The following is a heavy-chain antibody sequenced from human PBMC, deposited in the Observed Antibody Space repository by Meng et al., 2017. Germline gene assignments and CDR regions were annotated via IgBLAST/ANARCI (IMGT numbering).Heavy chain of an antibody. Sequence: QVQLVQPGAEVKKPGSSVKFSCKASGGTFSSYAISWVRQAPGQGLEWMGGIIPILGIANYAQKFQGRVTITADKSTSTAYMELSSLRSEDTAVYYCATGYGDTDFDYWGQGTLVTVSS. CDR2: IIPILGIA. D-gene: IGHD4-17*01. V-gene: IGHV1-69*10. J-gene: IGHJ4*02. CDR1: GGTFSSYA. CDR3: ATGYGDTDFDY.